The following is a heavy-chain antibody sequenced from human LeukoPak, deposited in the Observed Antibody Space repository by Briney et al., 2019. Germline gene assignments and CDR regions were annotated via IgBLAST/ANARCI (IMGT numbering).Heavy chain of an antibody. D-gene: IGHD3-16*02. Sequence: SQTLSLTCTVSGGSISSGGYYWSWIRQHPGKGLEWIGYIYDSETTYYNPSLKSRVTISGDTSKNQLSLELSSVTAADTVVYYCARDLGYRVPGWFDPWGQGTLVTVSS. CDR1: GGSISSGGYY. CDR2: IYDSETT. J-gene: IGHJ5*02. CDR3: ARDLGYRVPGWFDP. V-gene: IGHV4-31*03.